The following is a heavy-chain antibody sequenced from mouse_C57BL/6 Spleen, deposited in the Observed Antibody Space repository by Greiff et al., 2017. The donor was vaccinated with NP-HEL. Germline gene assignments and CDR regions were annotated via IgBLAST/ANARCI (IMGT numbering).Heavy chain of an antibody. J-gene: IGHJ4*01. V-gene: IGHV7-3*01. Sequence: EVQVVESGGGLVQPGGSLSLSCAASGFTFTDYYMSWVRQPPGKALEWLGFIRNKANGYTTEYSASVKGRFTISRDISQSILYLQMNALRAEDSATYYCARYEILRSYYYAMDYWGQGTSVTVSS. CDR1: GFTFTDYY. D-gene: IGHD1-1*01. CDR3: ARYEILRSYYYAMDY. CDR2: IRNKANGYTT.